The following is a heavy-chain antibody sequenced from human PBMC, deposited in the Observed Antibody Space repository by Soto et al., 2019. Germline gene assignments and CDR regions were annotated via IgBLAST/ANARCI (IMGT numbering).Heavy chain of an antibody. V-gene: IGHV3-48*02. CDR1: EFTFSSYS. CDR2: ISSSSSTI. D-gene: IGHD2-2*02. Sequence: HPRRSLRLSCAACEFTFSSYSMNLVRQSPGKGLEWVSYISSSSSTIYYADSVKGRFTISRDNAKNSLYLQMNSLRDEDTAVYYCAIDQPNIVVVQAAISFWLGRPFYYWAQGTLVTVSS. J-gene: IGHJ4*02. CDR3: AIDQPNIVVVQAAISFWLGRPFYY.